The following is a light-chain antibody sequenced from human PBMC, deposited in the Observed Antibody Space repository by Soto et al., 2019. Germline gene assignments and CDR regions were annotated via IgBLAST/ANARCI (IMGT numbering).Light chain of an antibody. CDR3: QPYGSSPPYT. V-gene: IGKV3-20*01. CDR2: GAS. Sequence: EIVLTQSPGTLSLSPGERATLSCRASHSVSSSYLAWYQQKPGQAPRLLIYGASSRATGIPDRFSGSGSGTDFNLTISRLEPEDFAVYYCQPYGSSPPYTFGQGTKLEIK. J-gene: IGKJ2*01. CDR1: HSVSSSY.